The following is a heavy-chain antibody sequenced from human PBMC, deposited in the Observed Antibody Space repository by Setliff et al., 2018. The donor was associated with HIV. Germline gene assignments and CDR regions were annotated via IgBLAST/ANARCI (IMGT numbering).Heavy chain of an antibody. CDR2: INPNSGGT. CDR3: ARGDTVVVSAAIRFEL. J-gene: IGHJ1*01. Sequence: ASVMVSCKASGYTFTGYYIHWVRQAPGEGLEWMGRINPNSGGTNYAQKFQGRVSVTGDTSISTAYMELSRLRSDDTAIYYCARGDTVVVSAAIRFELWGQGTLVTAPQ. V-gene: IGHV1-2*06. D-gene: IGHD2-2*02. CDR1: GYTFTGYY.